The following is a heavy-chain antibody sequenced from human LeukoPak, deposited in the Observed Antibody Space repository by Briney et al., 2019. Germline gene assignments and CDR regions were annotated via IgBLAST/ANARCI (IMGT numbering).Heavy chain of an antibody. CDR3: ARADFGDYEWYFDL. J-gene: IGHJ2*01. CDR2: VYYSGST. V-gene: IGHV4-59*01. D-gene: IGHD4-17*01. CDR1: GGPIRDYY. Sequence: SETLSVTCTVPGGPIRDYYGSWIRQASGKGLEWIGSVYYSGSTIYNPSLKSRVTISMDTSKKHFSLQLTSVTAAETAVYYCARADFGDYEWYFDLWGRGTLVTVSS.